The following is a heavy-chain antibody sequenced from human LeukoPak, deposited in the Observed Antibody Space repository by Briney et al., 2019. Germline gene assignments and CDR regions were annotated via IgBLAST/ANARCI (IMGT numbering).Heavy chain of an antibody. Sequence: SETLSLTCTVSGGAITYYYWSWIRQLPEKGLEWIGNIYYSGGTKYNPSLKSRITMSVDTPNQFSLKLSPVTAADTAVYYCARWAASFPSSSSDGYYYYYGMDVWGQGTTVTVSS. CDR3: ARWAASFPSSSSDGYYYYYGMDV. J-gene: IGHJ6*02. D-gene: IGHD6-13*01. V-gene: IGHV4-59*01. CDR2: IYYSGGT. CDR1: GGAITYYY.